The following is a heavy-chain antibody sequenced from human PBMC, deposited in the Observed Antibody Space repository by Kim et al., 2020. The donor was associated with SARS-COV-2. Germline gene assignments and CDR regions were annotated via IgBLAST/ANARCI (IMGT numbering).Heavy chain of an antibody. CDR1: GFTFSSYG. CDR3: ERDRLLWFGEHYGMDV. CDR2: ISYDGSNK. D-gene: IGHD3-10*01. V-gene: IGHV3-33*05. Sequence: GGSLRLSCAASGFTFSSYGMHWVRQAPGKGLEWVAVISYDGSNKYYADSVKGRFTISRDNSKNTLYLQMNSLRAEDTAVYYCERDRLLWFGEHYGMDVWGQGTTVTVSS. J-gene: IGHJ6*02.